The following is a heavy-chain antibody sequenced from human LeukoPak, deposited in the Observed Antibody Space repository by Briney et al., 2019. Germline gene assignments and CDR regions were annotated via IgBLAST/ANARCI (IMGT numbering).Heavy chain of an antibody. Sequence: SQTLSLTCTVSGGSINSGGYYWTWIRQHPGKGLEWIGYIYYNGNTYYNPSLKGRVTISVDTSKNQFSLKVSSVTAADTAVYYCARSGTGSGSRGWFDPWGQGTLVTVSS. V-gene: IGHV4-31*03. CDR3: ARSGTGSGSRGWFDP. J-gene: IGHJ5*02. D-gene: IGHD3-10*01. CDR1: GGSINSGGYY. CDR2: IYYNGNT.